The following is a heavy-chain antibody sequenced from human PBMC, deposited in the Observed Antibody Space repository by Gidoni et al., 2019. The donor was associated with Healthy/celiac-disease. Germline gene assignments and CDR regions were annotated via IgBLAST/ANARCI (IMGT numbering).Heavy chain of an antibody. D-gene: IGHD5-18*01. V-gene: IGHV4-39*01. J-gene: IGHJ4*02. CDR2: IYYRGST. Sequence: KPSETLSLTCTVSGGSISSSSYYWGWIRQPPGKGLEWIGSIYYRGSTYYNPSLKSRVTISVDTSKNQFSLKRSSVTAADTAVYYCARHGLYSYGLALFDYWGQGTLVTVSS. CDR3: ARHGLYSYGLALFDY. CDR1: GGSISSSSYY.